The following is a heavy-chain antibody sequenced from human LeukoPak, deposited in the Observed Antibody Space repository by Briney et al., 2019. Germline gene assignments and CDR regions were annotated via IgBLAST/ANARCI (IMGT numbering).Heavy chain of an antibody. D-gene: IGHD1-26*01. CDR1: GFTFSTFG. CDR2: ITGSGATT. V-gene: IGHV3-23*01. CDR3: AKGVSGFHFDR. Sequence: GGSLRLSCAASGFTFSTFGMSWVRRAPGKGPEWVSGITGSGATTYYADSVKGRFTISRDNSLNTLYLQMNTLRAEDTAVYYCAKGVSGFHFDRWGQGTLVTGSP. J-gene: IGHJ4*01.